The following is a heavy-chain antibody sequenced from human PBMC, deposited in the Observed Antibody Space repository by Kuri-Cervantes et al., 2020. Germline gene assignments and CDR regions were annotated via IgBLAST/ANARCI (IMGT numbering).Heavy chain of an antibody. J-gene: IGHJ6*03. Sequence: SLKISCAASGFTFDDYAMHWVRQAPGKGLEWVSGISWNSDAGYAGSVKGRFIISRDNTKKSLYLQMSNLRTEDTALYYCAKDIQSYYYYMDVWGKGTTVTVSS. CDR3: AKDIQSYYYYMDV. CDR1: GFTFDDYA. V-gene: IGHV3-9*01. CDR2: ISWNSDA.